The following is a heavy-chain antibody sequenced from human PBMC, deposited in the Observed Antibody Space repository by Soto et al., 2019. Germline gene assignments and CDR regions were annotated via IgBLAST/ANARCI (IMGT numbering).Heavy chain of an antibody. Sequence: SPTLSLTCAISGDSVSSNSAAWNWIRQSPSRGLEWLGRTYYRSKWYNDYAVSVKSRITINPDTSKNQFSLQLNSVTPEDTAVYYCARDRLLNPKSRAAAGGEYGMDVWGHGTSVTVSS. D-gene: IGHD6-13*01. J-gene: IGHJ6*01. CDR2: TYYRSKWYN. CDR3: ARDRLLNPKSRAAAGGEYGMDV. V-gene: IGHV6-1*01. CDR1: GDSVSSNSAA.